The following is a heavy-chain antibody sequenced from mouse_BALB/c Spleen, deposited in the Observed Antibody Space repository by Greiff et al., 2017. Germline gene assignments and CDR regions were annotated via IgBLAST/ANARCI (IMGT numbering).Heavy chain of an antibody. J-gene: IGHJ3*01. CDR2: IWAGGST. V-gene: IGHV2-9*02. CDR1: GYSLTSYG. CDR3: ARDREGWFAY. Sequence: VQLVESGPGLVAPSQSLSITCTVSGYSLTSYGVHWVRQPPGKGLEWLGVIWAGGSTNYNSALMSRLSISKDNSKSQVFLKMNSLQTDDTAMYYCARDREGWFAYWGQGTLVTVSA. D-gene: IGHD3-3*01.